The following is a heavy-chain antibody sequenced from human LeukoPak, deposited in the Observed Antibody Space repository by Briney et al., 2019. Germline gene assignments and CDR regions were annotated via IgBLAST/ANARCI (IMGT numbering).Heavy chain of an antibody. CDR3: ATSGGFNSPRHY. V-gene: IGHV4-59*01. CDR2: VCYNGTT. CDR1: GDSISSYF. Sequence: SETLSLTCSVSGDSISSYFWAWIRQPPGKGLEWIGYVCYNGTTNYNPSLRNRVAISIDTSKNQFSLKLNSATAADPAVYYCATSGGFNSPRHYWGQGTLVTVSS. J-gene: IGHJ4*02. D-gene: IGHD3-16*01.